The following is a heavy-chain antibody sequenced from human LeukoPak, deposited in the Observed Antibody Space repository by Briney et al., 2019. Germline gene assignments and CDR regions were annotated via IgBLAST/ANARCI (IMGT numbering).Heavy chain of an antibody. CDR1: GGSFSGYY. Sequence: SETLSLTCAVYGGSFSGYYWSWIRQPPGKGLEWIGEINHSGSTNYNPSLKSRVTISVDTSKNQLSLKLSSVTAADTAVYYCARRLGVYSSGWATITYFDYWGQGTLVTVSS. V-gene: IGHV4-34*01. CDR3: ARRLGVYSSGWATITYFDY. CDR2: INHSGST. J-gene: IGHJ4*02. D-gene: IGHD6-19*01.